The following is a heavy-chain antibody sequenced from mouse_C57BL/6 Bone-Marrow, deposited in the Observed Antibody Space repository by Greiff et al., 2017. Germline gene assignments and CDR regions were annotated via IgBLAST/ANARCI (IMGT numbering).Heavy chain of an antibody. Sequence: QVQLQQSGPELVKPGASVKLSCKASGYTFTSYDINWVKQRPGQGLEWIGWIYPRDGSTKYNEKFKGKATLTVDTSSITAYMERHSLTSEDSAVYFCARDYGSSYWYFDVWGTGTTVTVSS. CDR3: ARDYGSSYWYFDV. J-gene: IGHJ1*03. V-gene: IGHV1-85*01. CDR2: IYPRDGST. D-gene: IGHD1-1*01. CDR1: GYTFTSYD.